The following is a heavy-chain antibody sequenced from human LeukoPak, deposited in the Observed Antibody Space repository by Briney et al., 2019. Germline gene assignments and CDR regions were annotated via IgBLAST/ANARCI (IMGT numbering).Heavy chain of an antibody. CDR3: AKLGYCSSTSCYNGDY. D-gene: IGHD2-2*02. CDR2: IYVSGGT. V-gene: IGHV4-61*02. Sequence: SETLSLTCTVSGSISSGSYYWSWIRQPAGKGLEWIGRIYVSGGTNYNPSLESRVTISVDTSKNQFSLKLSSVTTADTAVYYCAKLGYCSSTSCYNGDYWGQGTLVTVSS. J-gene: IGHJ4*02. CDR1: GSISSGSYY.